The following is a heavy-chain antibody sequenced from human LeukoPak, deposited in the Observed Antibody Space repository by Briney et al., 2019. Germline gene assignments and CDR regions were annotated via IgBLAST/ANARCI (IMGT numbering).Heavy chain of an antibody. CDR3: ARQMYVGAVADSFDY. V-gene: IGHV4-59*08. CDR1: GGSISPYY. CDR2: IYYSGST. D-gene: IGHD6-19*01. J-gene: IGHJ4*02. Sequence: SETLSLTCTVSGGSISPYYWSWIRQPPGKGLEWIGYIYYSGSTNYNPSLKSRVTISVDTSKNQFSLKLSSVTAADTAVYYCARQMYVGAVADSFDYWGQGTLVTVSS.